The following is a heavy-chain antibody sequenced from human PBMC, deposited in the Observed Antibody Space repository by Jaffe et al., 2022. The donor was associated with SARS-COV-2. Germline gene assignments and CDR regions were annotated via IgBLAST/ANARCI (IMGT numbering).Heavy chain of an antibody. Sequence: EVQLLESGGGLVQPGGSLRLSCTASGFTFSDYSMTWVRQAPGKGLEWVLGISGSGGTTYDADSVKGRFTISRDNSQNTLYLQMSSLRDEDTAVYYCAKRRTGGSLSHKGFPKDFDYWGQGTQVIVSS. J-gene: IGHJ4*02. CDR1: GFTFSDYS. D-gene: IGHD2-8*02. CDR3: AKRRTGGSLSHKGFPKDFDY. V-gene: IGHV3-23*01. CDR2: ISGSGGTT.